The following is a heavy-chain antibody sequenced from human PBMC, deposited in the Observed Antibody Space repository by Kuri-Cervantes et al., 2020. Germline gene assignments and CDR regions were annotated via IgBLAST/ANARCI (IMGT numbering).Heavy chain of an antibody. J-gene: IGHJ6*02. CDR3: ARVFNDYGDYVWETYYYYGMDV. D-gene: IGHD4-17*01. Sequence: LSLTCAASGFTLCSYSMNWVRQAPGKGLEWVSSISSSSSYIYNADSVKGRFTISRDNAKNTLYLQMNILRAEDTAVYYCARVFNDYGDYVWETYYYYGMDVWGQGTTVTVSS. CDR1: GFTLCSYS. CDR2: ISSSSSYI. V-gene: IGHV3-21*01.